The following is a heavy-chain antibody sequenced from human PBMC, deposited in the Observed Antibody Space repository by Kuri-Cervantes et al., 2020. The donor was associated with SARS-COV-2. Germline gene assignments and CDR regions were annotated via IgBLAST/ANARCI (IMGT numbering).Heavy chain of an antibody. CDR2: ISSSSSYI. CDR1: GFTFSSYS. D-gene: IGHD6-6*01. J-gene: IGHJ4*02. Sequence: GESLKISCAASGFTFSSYSMNWVRQAPGKGLEWVSSISSSSSYIYYAGSLKGRFTISRDNAKNSLYLQMNSLRAEDTAVYYCARDFSSSGGFDYWGQGTLVTVSS. V-gene: IGHV3-21*01. CDR3: ARDFSSSGGFDY.